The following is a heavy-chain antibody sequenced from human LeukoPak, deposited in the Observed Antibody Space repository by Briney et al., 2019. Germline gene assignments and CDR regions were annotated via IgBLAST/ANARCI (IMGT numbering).Heavy chain of an antibody. CDR1: GGSISSYY. CDR3: AGNYYDSSGYYPFDY. J-gene: IGHJ4*02. V-gene: IGHV4-59*01. D-gene: IGHD3-22*01. Sequence: SETLSLTCTVSGGSISSYYWSWIRQPPGKGLEWIGYIYYSGSTNYNPSLKSRVTISVDTFKNQFSLKLSSVTAADTAVYYCAGNYYDSSGYYPFDYWGQGILVTVSS. CDR2: IYYSGST.